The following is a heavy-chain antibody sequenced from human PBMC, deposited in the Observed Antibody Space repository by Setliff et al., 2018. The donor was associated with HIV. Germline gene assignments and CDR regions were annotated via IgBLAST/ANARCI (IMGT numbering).Heavy chain of an antibody. Sequence: ASGKGSCKPAGDTLTNYGIHWLRRATGQGREWMGWMSPNSGVSGDGQKFQGRVTMTRDTSISTAYMELSSLTSEDTAVYYCARGKGVGGVIITGGLDVWGKGTTVTVSS. V-gene: IGHV1-8*01. CDR2: MSPNSGVS. CDR1: GDTLTNYG. CDR3: ARGKGVGGVIITGGLDV. J-gene: IGHJ6*04. D-gene: IGHD3-10*01.